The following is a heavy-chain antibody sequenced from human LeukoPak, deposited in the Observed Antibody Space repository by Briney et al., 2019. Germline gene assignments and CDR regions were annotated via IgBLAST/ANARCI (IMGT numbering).Heavy chain of an antibody. J-gene: IGHJ4*02. Sequence: SETLSLTCAVYGGSFSGYYWSWIRQPPGKGLEWIGEINHSGSTNYNPSLKSRVTISVDTSKNQFSLKLSSVTAADTAVYYCARGGKDCSSTSCCSYYFDYWGQGTLVTVSS. CDR1: GGSFSGYY. CDR2: INHSGST. D-gene: IGHD2-2*01. CDR3: ARGGKDCSSTSCCSYYFDY. V-gene: IGHV4-34*01.